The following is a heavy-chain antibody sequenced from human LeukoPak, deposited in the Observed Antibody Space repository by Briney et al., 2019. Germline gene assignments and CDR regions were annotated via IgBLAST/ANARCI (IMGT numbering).Heavy chain of an antibody. CDR2: INRDGGQR. V-gene: IGHV3-7*04. J-gene: IGHJ3*02. CDR3: ARDISPDDYFDSHKCYYDAFDI. Sequence: GGSLRLSCAASGFTLSGYWMSWVRQGPGKGLEWVANINRDGGQRSYVDSVKGRFAISRDNAKNSLYLQMSSLKTEDTAVYYCARDISPDDYFDSHKCYYDAFDIWGQGTLVTVSS. D-gene: IGHD3-22*01. CDR1: GFTLSGYW.